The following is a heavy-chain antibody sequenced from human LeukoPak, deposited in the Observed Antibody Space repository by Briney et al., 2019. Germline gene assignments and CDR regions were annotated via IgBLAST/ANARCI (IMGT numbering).Heavy chain of an antibody. CDR3: ATARALYGSGSFFFDY. D-gene: IGHD3-10*01. Sequence: ASVKVSCKVSGYTLTELSMHWVRQAPGKGLEWMGGFDPEDGETSYAQKFQGRVTMTEDTSTDTAYMELSSLRSEDTAVYYCATARALYGSGSFFFDYWGQGTLVTVSS. V-gene: IGHV1-24*01. J-gene: IGHJ4*02. CDR1: GYTLTELS. CDR2: FDPEDGET.